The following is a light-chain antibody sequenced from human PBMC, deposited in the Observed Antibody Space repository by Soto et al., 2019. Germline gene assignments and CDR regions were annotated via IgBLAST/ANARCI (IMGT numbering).Light chain of an antibody. V-gene: IGKV1-5*01. CDR3: QHYGGMWT. J-gene: IGKJ1*01. CDR2: DAS. Sequence: DIHMTQSPSTLSASVGDRVTITCRASQIITNRLAWYQQKPGKAPKVLIYDASNLESGVPSRFSGSRSGTEFILTISSLQPDDFATYYCQHYGGMWTFGQGTKVDIK. CDR1: QIITNR.